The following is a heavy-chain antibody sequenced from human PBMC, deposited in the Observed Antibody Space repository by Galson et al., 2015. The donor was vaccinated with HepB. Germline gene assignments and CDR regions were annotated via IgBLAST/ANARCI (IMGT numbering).Heavy chain of an antibody. CDR3: ARFGDFAAARPY. V-gene: IGHV7-4-1*02. D-gene: IGHD3-16*01. CDR1: GYAFTTYG. J-gene: IGHJ4*02. CDR2: IHTDTGNP. Sequence: SVKVSCKASGYAFTTYGIHWVRQAPGQGFEWMGWIHTDTGNPTYAQGFTGRFVFSLDTSVSKAYLQISSLKAEDTAIYYCARFGDFAAARPYWGQGTLVTVSS.